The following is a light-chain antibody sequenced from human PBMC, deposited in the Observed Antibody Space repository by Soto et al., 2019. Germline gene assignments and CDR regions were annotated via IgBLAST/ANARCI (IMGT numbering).Light chain of an antibody. CDR3: AAWDDSLSGVV. V-gene: IGLV1-47*01. CDR2: RNN. J-gene: IGLJ3*02. Sequence: QSVLTQPPSASGTPGPTVTISCSGRFSNIGSNFIYWYQQLPGTAPKLLIYRNNERPAGVPDRFSASKSGTSASLAISGLRSEDEADYHCAAWDDSLSGVVFGGGTKLTVL. CDR1: FSNIGSNF.